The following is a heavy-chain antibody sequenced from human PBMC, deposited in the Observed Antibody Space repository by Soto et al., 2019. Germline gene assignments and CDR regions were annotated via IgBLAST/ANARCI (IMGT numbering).Heavy chain of an antibody. CDR3: ATAGGGYHYAY. J-gene: IGHJ4*02. D-gene: IGHD3-22*01. Sequence: GSLRLSCAASGFTFSDHYMDWVRQAPGKGLEWVGRTRNKANSYTTEYAASVTGRFTISRDDSKNSLYLEMNGLKAEDTAVYYCATAGGGYHYAYWGQGTQVTVSS. CDR2: TRNKANSYTT. CDR1: GFTFSDHY. V-gene: IGHV3-72*01.